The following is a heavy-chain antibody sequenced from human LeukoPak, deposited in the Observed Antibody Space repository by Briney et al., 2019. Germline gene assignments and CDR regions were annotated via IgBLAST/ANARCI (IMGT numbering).Heavy chain of an antibody. Sequence: GASVKVSCKASGYTFTGYYMHWVRQAPGQGLGWMGWINPNSGGTNYAQKFQGRVTMTRDTSISTAYMELSRLRSDDTAVYYCARTSLLRIAAAVTFDPWGQGTLVTVSS. J-gene: IGHJ5*02. CDR3: ARTSLLRIAAAVTFDP. CDR1: GYTFTGYY. V-gene: IGHV1-2*02. CDR2: INPNSGGT. D-gene: IGHD6-13*01.